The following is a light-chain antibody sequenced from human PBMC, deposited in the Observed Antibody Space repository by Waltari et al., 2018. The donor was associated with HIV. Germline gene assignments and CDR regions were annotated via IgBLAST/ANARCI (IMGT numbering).Light chain of an antibody. V-gene: IGLV4-69*01. CDR3: QTWGTGV. J-gene: IGLJ3*02. CDR2: LNSDGSH. CDR1: SCHSSSA. Sequence: QLVMTKSPSASASLGASVKPNCTLSSCHSSSALACQQQQTGKGPRYLMKLNSDGSHSKGDGIPDRFSGSSAGAERSLTISSLQSEDEADYYCQTWGTGVFGGGTKLTVL.